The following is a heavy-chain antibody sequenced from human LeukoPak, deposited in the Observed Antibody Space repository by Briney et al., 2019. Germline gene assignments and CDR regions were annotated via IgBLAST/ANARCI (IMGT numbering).Heavy chain of an antibody. CDR3: ARDGGPTSYDYVWGSYRYINNWFDP. CDR2: INRGGST. D-gene: IGHD3-16*02. Sequence: KASETLSLTCAVYGGSFSGYYWSWIRQPPGKGLEWIGEINRGGSTNYNPSLKSRVTISVDTSKNQFSLKLSSVTAADTAVYYCARDGGPTSYDYVWGSYRYINNWFDPWGQGTLVTVSS. V-gene: IGHV4-34*01. CDR1: GGSFSGYY. J-gene: IGHJ5*02.